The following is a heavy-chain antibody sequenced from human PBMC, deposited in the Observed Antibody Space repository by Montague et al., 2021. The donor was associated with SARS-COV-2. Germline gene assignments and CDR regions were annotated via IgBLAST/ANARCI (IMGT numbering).Heavy chain of an antibody. V-gene: IGHV4-59*02. CDR2: FYIVGST. Sequence: SETLSLTCTVSGASVGSSDWGWIRQSPGKGLEWIGYFYIVGSTDYNPSLKSRATISRDTSKNQFSLKVRSVTAADTAVYYCARETMTADAFDIWGQGTMVTVSS. J-gene: IGHJ3*02. D-gene: IGHD1-14*01. CDR3: ARETMTADAFDI. CDR1: GASVGSSD.